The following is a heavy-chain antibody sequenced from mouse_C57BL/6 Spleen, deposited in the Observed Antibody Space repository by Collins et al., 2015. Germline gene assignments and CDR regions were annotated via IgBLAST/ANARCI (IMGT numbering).Heavy chain of an antibody. Sequence: FTDYSMNWVKQTNGTSLEWIGIINPNYGTTTYNQKFKGKATLTIDQSSSTAYMELSSLTSEDSAVFYCASEGPRAVDYWGQRTSVTVSS. CDR2: INPNYGTT. CDR3: ASEGPRAVDY. V-gene: IGHV1-39*01. J-gene: IGHJ4*01. CDR1: FTDYS. D-gene: IGHD6-1*01.